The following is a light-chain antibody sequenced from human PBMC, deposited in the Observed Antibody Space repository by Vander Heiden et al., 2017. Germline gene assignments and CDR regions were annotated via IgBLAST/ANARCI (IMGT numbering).Light chain of an antibody. CDR1: SSNIGSND. CDR3: GTWDNILSASL. CDR2: ETN. V-gene: IGLV1-51*02. J-gene: IGLJ3*02. Sequence: QSVLTQPPSVSAAPGQKVTISCSGSSSNIGSNDVSWYQQLPGTAPKLVIYETNKRPSGIPDRFSGSKSGTSATLGITGLQTGDEADYSCGTWDNILSASLFGGGTKLTVL.